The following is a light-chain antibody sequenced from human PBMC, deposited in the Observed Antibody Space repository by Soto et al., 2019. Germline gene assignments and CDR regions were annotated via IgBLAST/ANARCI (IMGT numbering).Light chain of an antibody. J-gene: IGKJ4*01. V-gene: IGKV1-39*01. CDR1: QSISMF. CDR3: QQSFSCPLT. Sequence: DIQMTQSPSSLSASVGDRVSITCRASQSISMFLNWYQQKPGKAPKLLIYAASSLQSGVPSRFSGSGSGTDFTLTISSLQPEDFAAYYCQQSFSCPLTFGGGTKVEIK. CDR2: AAS.